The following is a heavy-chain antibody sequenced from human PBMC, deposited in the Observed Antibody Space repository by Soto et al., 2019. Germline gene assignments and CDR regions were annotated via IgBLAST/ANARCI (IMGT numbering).Heavy chain of an antibody. CDR3: AREGGPRPLPSSISIFDY. CDR2: IYYSVMT. V-gene: IGHV4-59*01. J-gene: IGHJ4*02. Sequence: SDTRSLTCTFSDVSMVEDYCTGVRQPPVKGLEWIGYIYYSVMTNYNPSLKSRVTISLDTSKNQFSLKVNSVTAADTAGYYCAREGGPRPLPSSISIFDYWGQRTPVTVSS. CDR1: DVSMVEDY. D-gene: IGHD3-3*02.